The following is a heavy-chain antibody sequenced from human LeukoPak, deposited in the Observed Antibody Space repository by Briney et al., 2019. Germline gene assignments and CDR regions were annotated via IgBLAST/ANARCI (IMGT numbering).Heavy chain of an antibody. CDR3: AVDCSSTSCSLTNSNY. V-gene: IGHV1-18*01. J-gene: IGHJ4*02. CDR1: GYTFTSYG. Sequence: ASVKLSCKASGYTFTSYGISWVRQAPGQGLEWMGWISVYNGNTNYAQKLQGRVTMTTDTSTSTAYMELRSLRSDDTAVYYCAVDCSSTSCSLTNSNYWGQGTLVTVSS. CDR2: ISVYNGNT. D-gene: IGHD2-2*01.